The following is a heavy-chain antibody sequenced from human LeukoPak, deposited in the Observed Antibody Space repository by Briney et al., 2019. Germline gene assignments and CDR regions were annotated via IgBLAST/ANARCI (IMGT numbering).Heavy chain of an antibody. J-gene: IGHJ6*02. D-gene: IGHD6-19*01. V-gene: IGHV1-18*01. CDR2: ISAYNGNT. CDR3: ARANLRALDWGELEQWLERDYYYYGMDV. CDR1: GYTFTSYG. Sequence: ASVKVSCKASGYTFTSYGISWVRQAPGQGLEWMGWISAYNGNTNYAQKLQGRVTMTTDTSTSTAYMELRSLRSDDTAVYYCARANLRALDWGELEQWLERDYYYYGMDVWGQGTTVTVSS.